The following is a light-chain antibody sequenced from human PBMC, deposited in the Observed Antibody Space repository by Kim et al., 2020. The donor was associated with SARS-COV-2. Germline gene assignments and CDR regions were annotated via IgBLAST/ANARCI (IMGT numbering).Light chain of an antibody. CDR2: DAS. J-gene: IGKJ1*01. V-gene: IGKV3-15*01. CDR3: QQYNDWPWT. CDR1: QSISTN. Sequence: EIVMTQSPATLSVSPGEGVTLSRRASQSISTNLGWYQQKPGQAPRLLISDASTRATGIPARFSGSGSGTEFTLTISSLQSEDFAVYCCQQYNDWPWTFGQGTKLEI.